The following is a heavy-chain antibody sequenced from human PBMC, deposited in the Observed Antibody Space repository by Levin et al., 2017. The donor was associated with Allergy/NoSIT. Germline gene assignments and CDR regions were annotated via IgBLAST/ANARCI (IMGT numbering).Heavy chain of an antibody. Sequence: GESLKISCAASGFIFSSYWMTWVRQAPGKGLEWVANIKQDGSEKYYVDSVKGRFTISRDNAKNSLYLQMNSLRAEDTAVYYCATGVSNWSSDYWGQGTLVTVSS. CDR2: IKQDGSEK. CDR3: ATGVSNWSSDY. J-gene: IGHJ4*02. V-gene: IGHV3-7*02. CDR1: GFIFSSYW. D-gene: IGHD6-13*01.